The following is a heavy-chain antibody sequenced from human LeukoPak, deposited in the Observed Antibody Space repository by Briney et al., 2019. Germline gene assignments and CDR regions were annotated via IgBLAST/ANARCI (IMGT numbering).Heavy chain of an antibody. V-gene: IGHV3-7*01. CDR1: GFTFSTYW. J-gene: IGHJ4*02. Sequence: GGSLRLSCAASGFTFSTYWMSWVRQAPGKGLEWVANIKRDGSDKYYVASVKGRFTISRDNAKNSLYLQMNSLRVEDTAVYYCARDRESGSHDYWGQGTLVTVSS. D-gene: IGHD1-26*01. CDR3: ARDRESGSHDY. CDR2: IKRDGSDK.